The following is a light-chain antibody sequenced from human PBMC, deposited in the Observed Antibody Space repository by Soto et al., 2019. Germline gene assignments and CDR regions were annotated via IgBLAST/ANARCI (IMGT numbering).Light chain of an antibody. J-gene: IGKJ1*01. CDR2: WAS. V-gene: IGKV4-1*01. CDR1: QSVSSN. CDR3: QQYYSTPRT. Sequence: EIVMSPSPDSLTVSPVESATLSCMASQSVSSNLAWYQQKPGQPPKLLIYWASTRESGVPDRFSGSGSGTDFTLTISSLQAEDVAVYYSQQYYSTPRTFGQGTKV.